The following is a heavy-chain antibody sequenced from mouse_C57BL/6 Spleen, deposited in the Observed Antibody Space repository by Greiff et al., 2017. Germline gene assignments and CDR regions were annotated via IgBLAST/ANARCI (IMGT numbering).Heavy chain of an antibody. D-gene: IGHD3-1*01. V-gene: IGHV1-50*01. J-gene: IGHJ4*01. CDR1: GYTFTSYW. CDR3: ARPVPSGAMDY. CDR2: IDPSDSYT. Sequence: VQLQQPGAELVKPGASVKLSCKASGYTFTSYWMQWVKQRPGQGLEWIGEIDPSDSYTNYNQKFKGKATLTVDTSSSTAYMQLSSLTSEDSAVYYCARPVPSGAMDYWGQGTSVTVSS.